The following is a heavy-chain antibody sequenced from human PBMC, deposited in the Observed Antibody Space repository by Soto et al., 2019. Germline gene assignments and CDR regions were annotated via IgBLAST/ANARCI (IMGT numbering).Heavy chain of an antibody. J-gene: IGHJ4*02. Sequence: QVHLVQSGAEVKKPGASVKVSCKCSGYTFTSYGITWVRQAPGQGLEWMGWISAHNDNTDYAQKLQGRVTVTGDTSTSTAYMELRSLRSDDTAVYYCARGRYGDYWGQGALVTVSS. CDR2: ISAHNDNT. V-gene: IGHV1-18*01. D-gene: IGHD1-1*01. CDR3: ARGRYGDY. CDR1: GYTFTSYG.